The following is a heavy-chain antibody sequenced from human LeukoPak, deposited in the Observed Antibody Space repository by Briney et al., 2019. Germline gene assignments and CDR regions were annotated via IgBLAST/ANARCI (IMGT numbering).Heavy chain of an antibody. CDR2: INHSGST. J-gene: IGHJ5*02. CDR1: GGSFNDYF. CDR3: ARRFRVAVAGILCFDP. V-gene: IGHV4-34*01. D-gene: IGHD6-19*01. Sequence: PSETLSLTCAVYGGSFNDYFWRWIRDPPGAGVEGSGEINHSGSTNYNPSLKSRVTILVDTSKNHFSLKLSSVTAADTAVYYCARRFRVAVAGILCFDPWGQGTLVTVSS.